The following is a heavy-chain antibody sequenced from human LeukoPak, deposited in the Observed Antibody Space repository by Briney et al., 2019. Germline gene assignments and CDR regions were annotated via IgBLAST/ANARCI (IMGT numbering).Heavy chain of an antibody. J-gene: IGHJ4*02. CDR2: TNQEGSEK. CDR3: ARDPKWPDY. Sequence: GGSLRLSCAASGFTISTYWMSWVRQAPGKGLEWVANTNQEGSEKYYVDSVKGRFTISKDNAKNSLYLQMNSLRAEDTAVYYCARDPKWPDYWGQGTLVTVSS. CDR1: GFTISTYW. D-gene: IGHD5-12*01. V-gene: IGHV3-7*01.